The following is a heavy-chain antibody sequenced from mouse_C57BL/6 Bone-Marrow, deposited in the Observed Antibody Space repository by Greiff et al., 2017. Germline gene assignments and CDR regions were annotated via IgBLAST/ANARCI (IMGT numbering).Heavy chain of an antibody. Sequence: VQLQESGAELARPGASVKLSCKASGYTFTSYGISWVKQRTGQGLEWIGEIYPRSGNTYYNEKFKGKATLTADKSSSTAYMELRSLTSEDSAVYFCARCDYEGAMDYWGQGTSVTVSS. CDR3: ARCDYEGAMDY. J-gene: IGHJ4*01. CDR1: GYTFTSYG. CDR2: IYPRSGNT. V-gene: IGHV1-81*01. D-gene: IGHD2-4*01.